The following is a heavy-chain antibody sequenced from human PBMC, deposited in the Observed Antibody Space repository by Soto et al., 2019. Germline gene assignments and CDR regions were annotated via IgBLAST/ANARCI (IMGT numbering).Heavy chain of an antibody. CDR3: ARGPPRSRGYYYLFDY. Sequence: SETLSLTCTVYGASFSVYYWSWIRQPPGKGLEWIGEINHGGGTNYNPSLKSRVTISVDTSETQFSLKLSSVTAADTAVYYCARGPPRSRGYYYLFDYWGPGTLLTLSS. CDR2: INHGGGT. CDR1: GASFSVYY. J-gene: IGHJ4*02. V-gene: IGHV4-34*01. D-gene: IGHD3-22*01.